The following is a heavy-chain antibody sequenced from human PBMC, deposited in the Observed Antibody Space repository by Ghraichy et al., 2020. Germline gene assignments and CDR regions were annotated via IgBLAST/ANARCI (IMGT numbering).Heavy chain of an antibody. CDR2: IYSAGNT. CDR3: ARGGGSSGWYVS. J-gene: IGHJ5*01. Sequence: GGSLRLSCAASGFTVSSNYMTWVRQAPGKGLDWVSVIYSAGNTYYADSVKGRFTISRDNSKNTLYLQMNSLRVEDTAVYYCARGGGSSGWYVSWGQGTLVTVSS. D-gene: IGHD3-22*01. V-gene: IGHV3-53*01. CDR1: GFTVSSNY.